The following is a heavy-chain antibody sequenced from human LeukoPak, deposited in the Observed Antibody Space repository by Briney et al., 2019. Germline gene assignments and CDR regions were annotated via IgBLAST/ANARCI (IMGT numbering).Heavy chain of an antibody. J-gene: IGHJ4*02. CDR3: ARIDIVVVPAARKEFDY. V-gene: IGHV4-39*01. CDR2: IYYSGST. D-gene: IGHD2-2*01. CDR1: GCSISSSSYY. Sequence: PSETLSLTCTVSGCSISSSSYYWGWIRQPPGKGLEWIGSIYYSGSTYYNPSLKSRVTISVDTSKNQFSLKLSSVTAADTAVYYCARIDIVVVPAARKEFDYWGQGTLVTVSS.